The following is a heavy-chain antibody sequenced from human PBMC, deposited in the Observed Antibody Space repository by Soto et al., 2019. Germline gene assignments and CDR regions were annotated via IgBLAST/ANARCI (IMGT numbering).Heavy chain of an antibody. CDR2: ISGSGDST. D-gene: IGHD6-19*01. Sequence: EVQLLESGGGLVQPGGSLRLSCAASGFTFSTYAMNWVRQAPGKGLEWVSGISGSGDSTYYADSVKGRFTVSRDNSKNTLYLQRNGRRAGDTAVFSWAKERGSGGSLDYWGQGTLVTVSS. CDR1: GFTFSTYA. CDR3: AKERGSGGSLDY. J-gene: IGHJ4*02. V-gene: IGHV3-23*01.